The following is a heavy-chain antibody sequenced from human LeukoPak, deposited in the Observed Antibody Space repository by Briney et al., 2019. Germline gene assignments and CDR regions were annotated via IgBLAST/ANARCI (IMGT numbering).Heavy chain of an antibody. J-gene: IGHJ3*02. CDR2: INPNSGGT. Sequence: ASVKVSCKASGYTFTGYYMHWVRQAPGQGLEWMGWINPNSGGTNYAQKFQGRVTMTRDTSISTAYMELSSLRSEDTAVYYCSAEPITMVRGVIITGDAFDIWGQGTMVTVSS. CDR3: SAEPITMVRGVIITGDAFDI. D-gene: IGHD3-10*01. CDR1: GYTFTGYY. V-gene: IGHV1-2*02.